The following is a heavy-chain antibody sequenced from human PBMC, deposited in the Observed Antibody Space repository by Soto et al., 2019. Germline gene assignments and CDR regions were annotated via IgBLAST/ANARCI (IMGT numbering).Heavy chain of an antibody. D-gene: IGHD2-2*01. CDR1: GYTFTGYY. CDR2: INPNNGGT. V-gene: IGHV1-2*04. J-gene: IGHJ5*02. Sequence: ASVKVSCKASGYTFTGYYMHWVRQAPGQGLEWMGWINPNNGGTNYAQKFHGWVTMTRDTSTNTAYMDLSRLRSEDTAVYYCARVPRYTSDIVEVPAVMFDDWFVPWGQGTMVTVSS. CDR3: ARVPRYTSDIVEVPAVMFDDWFVP.